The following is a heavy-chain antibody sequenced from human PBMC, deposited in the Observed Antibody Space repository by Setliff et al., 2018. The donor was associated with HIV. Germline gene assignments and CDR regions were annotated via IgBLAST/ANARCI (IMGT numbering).Heavy chain of an antibody. D-gene: IGHD3-16*01. CDR3: ATTQDGPGGNYFDS. Sequence: ASVKVSCKASGYTFTIYYIHWVRQALGQGFEWMGIINPRGGITTYSQNFQGRVTMTRDTSTSTIYMELSSLRSEDTAVYYCATTQDGPGGNYFDSWGQGTLVTSPQ. CDR1: GYTFTIYY. V-gene: IGHV1-46*01. J-gene: IGHJ4*02. CDR2: INPRGGIT.